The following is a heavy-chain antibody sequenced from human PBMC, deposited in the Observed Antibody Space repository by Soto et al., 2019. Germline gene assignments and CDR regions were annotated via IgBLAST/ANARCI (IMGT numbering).Heavy chain of an antibody. CDR3: ARGVATIXP. V-gene: IGHV4-59*01. CDR1: GDSISRYY. CDR2: IYYSGST. D-gene: IGHD5-12*01. Sequence: SETLSLTCTVSGDSISRYYWTWIRQPPGKGLEWIGYIYYSGSTNYNPSLKSRVTISVDTSKNQFSLKLTSVTAADTAVYYCARGVATIXPWGQGTLVTVSS. J-gene: IGHJ5*02.